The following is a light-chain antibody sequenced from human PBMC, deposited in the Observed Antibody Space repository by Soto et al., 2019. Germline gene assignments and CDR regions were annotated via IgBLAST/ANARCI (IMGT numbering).Light chain of an antibody. CDR3: QQYGSSIT. CDR1: QSVSSN. J-gene: IGKJ5*01. V-gene: IGKV3-20*01. CDR2: GAS. Sequence: EIVLTQSAGTLSLSPGERATLSCRASQSVSSNLAWYQQKPGQAPRLLIYGASTRATGIPARFSGSGSGTDFTLTISRLEPEEFAVYYCQQYGSSITFGQGTRLEIK.